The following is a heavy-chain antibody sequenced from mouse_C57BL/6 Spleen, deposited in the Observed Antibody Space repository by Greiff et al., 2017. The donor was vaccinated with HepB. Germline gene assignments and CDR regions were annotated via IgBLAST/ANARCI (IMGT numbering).Heavy chain of an antibody. J-gene: IGHJ3*01. V-gene: IGHV5-4*03. Sequence: EVKLVESGGGLVKPGGSLKLSCAASGFTFSSYAMSWVRQTPEKRLEWVATISDGGSYTYYPDNVKGRFTISRDNAKNNLYLQMSPLKSEDTAMYYCARSELGQNWFAYWGQGTLVTVSA. D-gene: IGHD4-1*01. CDR1: GFTFSSYA. CDR2: ISDGGSYT. CDR3: ARSELGQNWFAY.